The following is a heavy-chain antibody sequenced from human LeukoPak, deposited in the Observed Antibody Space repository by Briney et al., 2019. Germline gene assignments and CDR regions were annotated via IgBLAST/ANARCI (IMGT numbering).Heavy chain of an antibody. D-gene: IGHD3-10*01. Sequence: GGSLRLSCVASGFTFSSYGMHWVRQAPGKGLQWVAFKQYDGSNKYYADSVKGRFTISRDNSKNTLYLQMNSLRTEDTAVYYCAREGVGVELHAFDIWGQGTMVTVSS. J-gene: IGHJ3*02. CDR1: GFTFSSYG. V-gene: IGHV3-30*02. CDR2: KQYDGSNK. CDR3: AREGVGVELHAFDI.